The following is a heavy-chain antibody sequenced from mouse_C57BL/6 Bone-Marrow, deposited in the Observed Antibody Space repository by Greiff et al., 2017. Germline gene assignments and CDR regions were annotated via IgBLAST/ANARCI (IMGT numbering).Heavy chain of an antibody. CDR1: GYTFTSYG. CDR2: IYPRSGNT. Sequence: VQLQQSGAELVRPGASVKLSCKASGYTFTSYGISWVKQRTGQGLEWIGEIYPRSGNTYYNEKFKGKATLTADTSSSTAYLELRSLTSEDSAVYFCASSGYYGSPFAYWGQGTLVTVSA. V-gene: IGHV1-81*01. J-gene: IGHJ3*01. D-gene: IGHD1-1*01. CDR3: ASSGYYGSPFAY.